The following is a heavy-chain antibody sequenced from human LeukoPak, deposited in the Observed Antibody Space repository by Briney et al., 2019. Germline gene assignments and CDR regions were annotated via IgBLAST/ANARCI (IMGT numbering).Heavy chain of an antibody. Sequence: GGSLRLSCAASGFTFSSYSMNWVRQAPGKGLEWVSYISSTSSYIYYADSVKGRFTISRDNAKNSLCLQMNSLRAEDTAVYHCARGDYPGVIQDLWGRGTLVTVSS. CDR1: GFTFSSYS. CDR3: ARGDYPGVIQDL. CDR2: ISSTSSYI. D-gene: IGHD3-10*01. J-gene: IGHJ2*01. V-gene: IGHV3-21*05.